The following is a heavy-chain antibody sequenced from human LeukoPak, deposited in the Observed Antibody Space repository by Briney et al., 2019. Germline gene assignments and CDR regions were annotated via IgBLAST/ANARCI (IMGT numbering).Heavy chain of an antibody. CDR1: GFTFNTYT. J-gene: IGHJ4*02. D-gene: IGHD3-22*01. V-gene: IGHV3-21*01. CDR3: VRGDSREL. CDR2: IDRSSIDK. Sequence: GGSLRLSCTASGFTFNTYTMNWVRQAPGKGPEWISSIDRSSIDKYYADSVRGRFTISRDNAKNSLYVQMSSLRVEDTAVYYCVRGDSRELWGQGTLVTVSS.